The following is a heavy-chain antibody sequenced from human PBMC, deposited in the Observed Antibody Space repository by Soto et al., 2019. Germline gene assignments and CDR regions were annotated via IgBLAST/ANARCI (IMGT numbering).Heavy chain of an antibody. CDR1: GGTFSSYT. CDR2: IIPILGIA. Sequence: SVKVSCKASGGTFSSYTISWVRQAPGQGLEWMGRIIPILGIANYAQKFQGRVTITADKSTSTAYMELSSLRSEDTAVYYCATWDIVVVPAARGAFDIWGQGTMVTVSS. V-gene: IGHV1-69*02. J-gene: IGHJ3*02. CDR3: ATWDIVVVPAARGAFDI. D-gene: IGHD2-2*01.